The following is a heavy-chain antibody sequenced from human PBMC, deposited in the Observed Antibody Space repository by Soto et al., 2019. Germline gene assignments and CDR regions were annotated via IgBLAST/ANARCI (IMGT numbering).Heavy chain of an antibody. D-gene: IGHD2-2*01. Sequence: SVKVSCKASGYTFTGYYMHWVRQAPGHGLEWIGRIIPIFGIASYAQKFQGRVTITADESTSTAYMELSSLRSDDTAVYYCAREDRDRETGLVPAAIDGMDVWGQGTTVTVSS. CDR3: AREDRDRETGLVPAAIDGMDV. V-gene: IGHV1-69*13. CDR2: IIPIFGIA. CDR1: GYTFTGYY. J-gene: IGHJ6*02.